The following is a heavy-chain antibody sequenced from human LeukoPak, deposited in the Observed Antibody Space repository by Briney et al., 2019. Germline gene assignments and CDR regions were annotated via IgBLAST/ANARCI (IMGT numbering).Heavy chain of an antibody. Sequence: SVKVSCKASGGTFSSYAISWVRQAPGQGLEWMGRIIPILGIANYAQKFQGRVTITADKSTSTAYMELSSLRSEDTAVYYCARAGSLGDFDYWGQGTLVTVSS. D-gene: IGHD3-10*01. CDR1: GGTFSSYA. V-gene: IGHV1-69*04. CDR3: ARAGSLGDFDY. J-gene: IGHJ4*02. CDR2: IIPILGIA.